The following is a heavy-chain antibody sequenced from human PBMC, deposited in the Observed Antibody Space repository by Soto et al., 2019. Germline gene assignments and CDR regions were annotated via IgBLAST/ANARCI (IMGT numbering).Heavy chain of an antibody. CDR2: ISWNSGSI. V-gene: IGHV3-9*01. Sequence: EVQLVESGGGLVQPGRSLRLSCAASGFTFDDYAMHWVRQAPGKGLEWVSGISWNSGSIGYADSVKGRFTISRDNAKNSLYLQMNSLRAEDTALYYCAKDPGRYYYGSGSYYAYYYYYMDVWGKGTTVTVSS. CDR1: GFTFDDYA. J-gene: IGHJ6*03. D-gene: IGHD3-10*01. CDR3: AKDPGRYYYGSGSYYAYYYYYMDV.